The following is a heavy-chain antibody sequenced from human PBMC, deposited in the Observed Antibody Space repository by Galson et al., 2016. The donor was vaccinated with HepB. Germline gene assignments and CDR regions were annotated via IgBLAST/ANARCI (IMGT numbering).Heavy chain of an antibody. V-gene: IGHV4-34*01. CDR2: ISHTGSI. Sequence: SETLSLTCAVFGGSFSDYYWTWIRQSPGKGLEWIGEISHTGSINHNPSLKSRVAISVDTSKRQFSLKLSSVTAADMGVYYCARGPSTALWSNYFYYGMDVWGQGTTVTVSS. CDR1: GGSFSDYY. J-gene: IGHJ6*02. D-gene: IGHD5-18*01. CDR3: ARGPSTALWSNYFYYGMDV.